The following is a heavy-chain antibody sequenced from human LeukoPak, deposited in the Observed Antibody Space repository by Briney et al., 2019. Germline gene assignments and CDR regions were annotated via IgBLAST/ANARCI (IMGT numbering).Heavy chain of an antibody. J-gene: IGHJ4*02. CDR2: ISSSSSYI. CDR1: GFTFTSYS. V-gene: IGHV3-21*01. D-gene: IGHD3-9*01. CDR3: ARLYDILTGAFDY. Sequence: PGGSLRLSCAASGFTFTSYSMNSVRQAPGKGLEWVSSISSSSSYIYYADSVKGRFTISRDNAKNSLYLQMSSLRAEDTAIYYCARLYDILTGAFDYWGQGTLVTVSS.